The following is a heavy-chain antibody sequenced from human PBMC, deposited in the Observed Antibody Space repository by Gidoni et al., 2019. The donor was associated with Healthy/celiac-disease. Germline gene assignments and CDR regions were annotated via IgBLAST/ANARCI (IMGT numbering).Heavy chain of an antibody. Sequence: STNYNPSLKSRVTISVDTSKNQFSLKLSSVTAADTAVYYCARDKWLGGQWFDPWGQGTLVTVSS. CDR3: ARDKWLGGQWFDP. D-gene: IGHD6-19*01. CDR2: ST. V-gene: IGHV4-59*01. J-gene: IGHJ5*02.